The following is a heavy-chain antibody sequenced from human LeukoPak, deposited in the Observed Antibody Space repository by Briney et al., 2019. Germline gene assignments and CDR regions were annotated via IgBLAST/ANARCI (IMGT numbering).Heavy chain of an antibody. CDR2: IYYSGST. J-gene: IGHJ5*02. Sequence: SETLSLTCTVSGGSISSGDYYWSWIRQPPGKGLEWIGYIYYSGSTSYNPSLKSRVTILVDTSKNQFSLKLSSMTAADTAVYYCAKRLGNSGTYPFDPWGQGSLVTVSS. CDR3: AKRLGNSGTYPFDP. D-gene: IGHD3-10*01. V-gene: IGHV4-30-4*08. CDR1: GGSISSGDYY.